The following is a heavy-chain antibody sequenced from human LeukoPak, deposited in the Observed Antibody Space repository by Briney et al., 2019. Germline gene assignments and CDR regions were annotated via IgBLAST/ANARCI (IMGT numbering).Heavy chain of an antibody. V-gene: IGHV4-59*01. D-gene: IGHD5-24*01. CDR2: IYDSGIT. CDR3: ARSRRDGYNYLDY. CDR1: GGSISSYY. J-gene: IGHJ4*02. Sequence: PETLSLTCTVSGGSISSYYWSWIRQPPGKGLEWIGYIYDSGITNYNPSLKSRVTISVDTSKNQLSLKLSSVTAADTAVYYCARSRRDGYNYLDYWGQGTLVTVSS.